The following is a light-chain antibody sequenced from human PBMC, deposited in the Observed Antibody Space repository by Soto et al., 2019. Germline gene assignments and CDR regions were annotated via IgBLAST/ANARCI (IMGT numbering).Light chain of an antibody. CDR3: QVLDSSSDHVV. J-gene: IGLJ2*01. Sequence: SYELTQPPSVSVAPGKTARITCGGNNIGSKSVHWYQQKPGQAPVLVISYDSDRPSGIPERFSGSNSGSTATLTISSVEAGDEADYYCQVLDSSSDHVVFGGGTKLTVL. V-gene: IGLV3-21*04. CDR1: NIGSKS. CDR2: YDS.